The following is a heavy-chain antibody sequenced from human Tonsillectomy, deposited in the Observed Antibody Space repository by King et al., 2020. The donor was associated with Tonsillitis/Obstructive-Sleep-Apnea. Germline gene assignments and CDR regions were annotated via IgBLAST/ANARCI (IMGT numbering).Heavy chain of an antibody. CDR1: GGSFSGYY. Sequence: VQLQQWGAGLLKPSETLSLTCAVYGGSFSGYYWNWIRQPPGKGLEWIGEINHSGSTNYNPSLKSRVTISVDTSKNQFSLKLSSVTAADTAVYYCVCRYYYDGMDVWGQGTPVTVSS. J-gene: IGHJ6*02. CDR2: INHSGST. CDR3: VCRYYYDGMDV. V-gene: IGHV4-34*01.